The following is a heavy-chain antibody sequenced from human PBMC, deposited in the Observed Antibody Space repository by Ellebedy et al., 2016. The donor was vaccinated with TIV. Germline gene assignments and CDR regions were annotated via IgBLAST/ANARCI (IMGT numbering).Heavy chain of an antibody. J-gene: IGHJ3*02. CDR2: IYYSGST. V-gene: IGHV4-31*03. Sequence: MPSETLSLTCTVSGGSISSSSYYWSWIRQHPGKGLEWIGYIYYSGSTYYNPSLKSRVTISVDTSKNQFSLKLSSVTAADTAVYYCAREGAEQYYDSSGYYYNDAFDIWGQGTMVTVSS. D-gene: IGHD3-22*01. CDR3: AREGAEQYYDSSGYYYNDAFDI. CDR1: GGSISSSSYY.